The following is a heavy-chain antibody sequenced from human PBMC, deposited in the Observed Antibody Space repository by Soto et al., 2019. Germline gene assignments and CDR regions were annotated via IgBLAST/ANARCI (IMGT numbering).Heavy chain of an antibody. D-gene: IGHD2-15*01. CDR3: AKDTRIVVVVAATH. CDR1: GFTFSSYA. V-gene: IGHV3-23*01. CDR2: ISGSGGST. Sequence: EVQLLESGGGLVQPGGSLRLSCAASGFTFSSYAMSWVRQAPGKGLEWVSAISGSGGSTYYADSVKGRFTISRDNSKNTLYLQMNSLRVEDTAVYYCAKDTRIVVVVAATHWGQGTLVTVSS. J-gene: IGHJ4*02.